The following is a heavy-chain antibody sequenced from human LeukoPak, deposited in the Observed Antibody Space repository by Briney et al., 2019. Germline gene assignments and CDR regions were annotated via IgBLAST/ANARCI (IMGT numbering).Heavy chain of an antibody. J-gene: IGHJ6*02. CDR3: ARDVVVVPAADYYYYGMDV. V-gene: IGHV1-18*01. CDR1: GYTFTSYG. CDR2: ISAYNGNT. Sequence: ASVKVSCKASGYTFTSYGISWVRQAPGQGLEWMGWISAYNGNTNYAQKLQGRVTRTTDTSTSTAYMELRSLRSDDTAVYYCARDVVVVPAADYYYYGMDVWGQGTTVTVSS. D-gene: IGHD2-2*01.